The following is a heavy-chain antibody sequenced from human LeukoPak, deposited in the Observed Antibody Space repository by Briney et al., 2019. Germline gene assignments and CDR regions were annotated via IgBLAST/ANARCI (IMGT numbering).Heavy chain of an antibody. V-gene: IGHV5-51*01. CDR2: IYPGDSDT. J-gene: IGHJ3*02. D-gene: IGHD2-2*01. CDR1: GYSFTSYW. Sequence: GESLKISCKGSGYSFTSYWIGWVRQMPGKGLEWMGIIYPGDSDTRYSPSSQGQVTISADKSISTAYLQWSSLKASDTAMYYCARAVVVPFDAFDIWGQGTMVTVSS. CDR3: ARAVVVPFDAFDI.